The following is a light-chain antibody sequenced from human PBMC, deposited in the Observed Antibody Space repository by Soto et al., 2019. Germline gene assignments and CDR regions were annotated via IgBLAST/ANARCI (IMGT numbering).Light chain of an antibody. V-gene: IGKV3-11*01. J-gene: IGKJ4*01. CDR1: QSISSH. CDR3: QQRATWPLT. Sequence: EIVLTQSPATLSLSPGERATLSCRASQSISSHLAWYQQKPGQAPRLLMYDASNRATGIPARFSGSGSGTDFTPTISSLEPEDFAVYYCQQRATWPLTFGGGTMVEIK. CDR2: DAS.